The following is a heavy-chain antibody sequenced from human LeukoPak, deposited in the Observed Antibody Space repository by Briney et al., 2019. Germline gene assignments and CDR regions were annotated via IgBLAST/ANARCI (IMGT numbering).Heavy chain of an antibody. D-gene: IGHD3-3*01. CDR2: IYYSGNT. Sequence: SETLSLTCTVSGGSISNYYWGWIRQPPGMGLGWIGSIYYSGNTYYNPSLKSRVTISLDTSKNQFSLKLSSVTAADTAVYYCARTYYDFWSGYSYYYMDVWGKGTTVTVSS. J-gene: IGHJ6*03. CDR1: GGSISNYY. CDR3: ARTYYDFWSGYSYYYMDV. V-gene: IGHV4-39*07.